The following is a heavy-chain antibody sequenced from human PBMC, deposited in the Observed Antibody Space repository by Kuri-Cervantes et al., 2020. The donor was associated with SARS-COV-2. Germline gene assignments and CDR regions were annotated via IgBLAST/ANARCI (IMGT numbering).Heavy chain of an antibody. CDR2: IYYSGST. D-gene: IGHD5-18*01. V-gene: IGHV4-38-2*01. CDR1: GYSITNGYY. J-gene: IGHJ3*02. CDR3: ARRTLDTAMVRGVRAPNDAFGI. Sequence: SETLSLTCSVSGYSITNGYYWGWIRQPPGKGLEWIGSIYYSGSTYYNPSLKSRVTISVDTSKNQFSLKLSSVTAADTAVYYCARRTLDTAMVRGVRAPNDAFGIWGQGTMVTVSS.